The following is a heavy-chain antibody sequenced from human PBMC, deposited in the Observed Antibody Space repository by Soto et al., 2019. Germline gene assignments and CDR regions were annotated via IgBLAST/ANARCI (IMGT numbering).Heavy chain of an antibody. CDR3: ARAPRGNYGYPSYFDY. CDR1: GGSVSGYY. CDR2: IYYSGST. Sequence: SETLSLTCTVSGGSVSGYYWSWIRQPPGKGLECIGYIYYSGSTNYNPSLKSRVTISVDTSKNQFSLKLSSVTAADTAVYYCARAPRGNYGYPSYFDYWGQGTLVTVSS. D-gene: IGHD3-10*01. V-gene: IGHV4-59*02. J-gene: IGHJ4*02.